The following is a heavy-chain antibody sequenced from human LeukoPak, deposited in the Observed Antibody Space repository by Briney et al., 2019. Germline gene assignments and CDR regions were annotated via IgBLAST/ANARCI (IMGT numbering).Heavy chain of an antibody. D-gene: IGHD2-15*01. V-gene: IGHV4-34*01. Sequence: SEPLSLTCAVYGGSFSGYYWSWLRQPPGKGLEWIGEINHSGSTNYNPSFKSRVTISVDTSKNKFSLKLSSVTAADTAVYYCARAVRAATPLGWFAAWGQGSLVTVSS. CDR1: GGSFSGYY. CDR3: ARAVRAATPLGWFAA. J-gene: IGHJ5*02. CDR2: INHSGST.